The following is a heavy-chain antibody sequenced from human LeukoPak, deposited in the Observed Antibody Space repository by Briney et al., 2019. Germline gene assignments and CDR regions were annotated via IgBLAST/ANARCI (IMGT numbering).Heavy chain of an antibody. Sequence: ASVKVSCKASGYTFTGYYIHWVRQAPGQGLEWMGWINPNSGGTNYAQKFQGRVTMTRDTSISIVYMELSRLRSDDTALYYCARERRPHSYGSFIGDYWGQGTLVSVSS. D-gene: IGHD5-18*01. CDR3: ARERRPHSYGSFIGDY. V-gene: IGHV1-2*02. CDR1: GYTFTGYY. CDR2: INPNSGGT. J-gene: IGHJ4*02.